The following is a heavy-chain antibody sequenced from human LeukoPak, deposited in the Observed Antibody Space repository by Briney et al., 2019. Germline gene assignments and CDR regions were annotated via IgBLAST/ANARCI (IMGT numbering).Heavy chain of an antibody. CDR3: ARDFSVVITPGSFDI. D-gene: IGHD3-22*01. CDR1: GGTFSSYA. V-gene: IGHV1-69*04. J-gene: IGHJ3*02. Sequence: GASVKVSCKASGGTFSSYAISWVRQAPGQGLEWMGRIIPILGIANYAQKFQGRVTITADKSTSTAYMELSSLRSEDTAVYYCARDFSVVITPGSFDIWGQGTMVTVSS. CDR2: IIPILGIA.